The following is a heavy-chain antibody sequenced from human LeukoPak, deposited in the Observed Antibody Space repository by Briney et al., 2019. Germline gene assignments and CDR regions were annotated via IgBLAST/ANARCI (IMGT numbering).Heavy chain of an antibody. CDR2: ISSSGSTI. J-gene: IGHJ6*04. CDR1: GFTFSSYE. Sequence: GGSLRLSCAASGFTFSSYEMNWVRQAPGKGLEWVSYISSSGSTIYYADSVKGRFTISRDNAKNSLYLQMNSLRAEDTAVYYSAREPGPNYDILTGYYSDYYYYGMDVWGKGTTVTVSS. CDR3: AREPGPNYDILTGYYSDYYYYGMDV. D-gene: IGHD3-9*01. V-gene: IGHV3-48*03.